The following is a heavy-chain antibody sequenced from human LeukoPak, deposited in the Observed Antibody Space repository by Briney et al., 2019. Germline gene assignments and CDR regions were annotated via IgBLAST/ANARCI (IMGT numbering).Heavy chain of an antibody. D-gene: IGHD6-19*01. CDR1: GYTFTSYD. J-gene: IGHJ5*02. CDR3: ARGQRSGWRHRRYNWFDP. Sequence: GASVKVSCKASGYTFTSYDINWVRQATGQGLEWMGWMNPNSGNTGYAQKFQGRVTMTRNTSISTAYMELSSLRSEDTAVYYCARGQRSGWRHRRYNWFDPWGQGTLVTVSS. CDR2: MNPNSGNT. V-gene: IGHV1-8*01.